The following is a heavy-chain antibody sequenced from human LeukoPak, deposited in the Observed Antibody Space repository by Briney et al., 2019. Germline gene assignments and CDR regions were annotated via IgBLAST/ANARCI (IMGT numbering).Heavy chain of an antibody. V-gene: IGHV3-30*03. CDR2: ISYDGSNK. CDR3: AREWELPHFDY. J-gene: IGHJ4*02. CDR1: GFTFISYG. D-gene: IGHD1-26*01. Sequence: GGSLRLSCAASGFTFISYGMHWVRQAPGKGLEWVAVISYDGSNKYYADSVKGRFTISRDNPKNTLYLQMNSLRAEDTAVYYCAREWELPHFDYWGQGTLVTVSS.